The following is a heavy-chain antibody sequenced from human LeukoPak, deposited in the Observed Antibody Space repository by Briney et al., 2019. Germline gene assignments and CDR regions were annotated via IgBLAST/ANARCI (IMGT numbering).Heavy chain of an antibody. D-gene: IGHD3-22*01. CDR2: IRYDGSNK. CDR3: AKPGYYDSSAIDY. V-gene: IGHV3-30*02. Sequence: GGSLRLSCAAYGFTFSTYGIHWVRQAPGKGLEWVAFIRYDGSNKYYADSVKGRFTISRDNSKNTLYLQMNSLRAEDTAVYYCAKPGYYDSSAIDYWGQGTLVTVSS. CDR1: GFTFSTYG. J-gene: IGHJ4*02.